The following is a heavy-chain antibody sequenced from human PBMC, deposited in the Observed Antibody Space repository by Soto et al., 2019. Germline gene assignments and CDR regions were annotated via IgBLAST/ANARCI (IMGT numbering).Heavy chain of an antibody. Sequence: QVQLVQSGAEVKKPGSSVKVSCKASGGTFSNYALSWVRQAPGQGLEWMGDIIPIFGTTNNAQKFQGRVTITAVEATTTAYMELNSLRSADTAVYYCASYGEQDYDGTSGYGWGQGTLVTVSS. CDR2: IIPIFGTT. CDR3: ASYGEQDYDGTSGYG. V-gene: IGHV1-69*12. D-gene: IGHD2-2*01. J-gene: IGHJ1*01. CDR1: GGTFSNYA.